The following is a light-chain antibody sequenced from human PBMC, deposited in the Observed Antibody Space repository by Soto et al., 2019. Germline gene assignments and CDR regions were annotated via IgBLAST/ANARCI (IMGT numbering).Light chain of an antibody. J-gene: IGLJ2*01. V-gene: IGLV2-23*01. CDR2: EGR. Sequence: QSALTQPASVSGSPGQSITISCTGTSSDVGYYNLVSWYQQHLGKAPKLMIYEGRKRPSGVSNRFSGSKSGNTASLTISGLQADDEADYYCCSYAGSNVLFGGGTKLTVL. CDR3: CSYAGSNVL. CDR1: SSDVGYYNL.